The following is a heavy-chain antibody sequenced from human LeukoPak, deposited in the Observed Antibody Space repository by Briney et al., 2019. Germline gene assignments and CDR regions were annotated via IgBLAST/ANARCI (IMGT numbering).Heavy chain of an antibody. CDR3: ARDVQQLVTHYYYYGMDV. J-gene: IGHJ6*02. V-gene: IGHV1-69*01. Sequence: PVKVSCKASGGTXSSYAISWVRQAPGQGLEWMGGIIPIFGTANYAQKFQGRVTITADESTSTAYMELSSLRSEDTAVYYCARDVQQLVTHYYYYGMDVWGQGTTVTVSS. CDR1: GGTXSSYA. CDR2: IIPIFGTA. D-gene: IGHD6-13*01.